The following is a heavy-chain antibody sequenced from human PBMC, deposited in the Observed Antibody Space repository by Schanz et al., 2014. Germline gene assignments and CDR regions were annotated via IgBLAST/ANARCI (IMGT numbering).Heavy chain of an antibody. Sequence: QLVGSGGGLIQPGGSLRLSCEASGFTLSNSDMHWVRQGTGKGLEWVSTIGYLGDTYYPDSVKGRFTVSRDSGQNSLYLQMNSLRAGDTAVYYCARGTDWNLHYWGQGALVTVSS. CDR3: ARGTDWNLHY. CDR2: IGYLGDT. D-gene: IGHD1-1*01. V-gene: IGHV3-13*01. CDR1: GFTLSNSD. J-gene: IGHJ4*02.